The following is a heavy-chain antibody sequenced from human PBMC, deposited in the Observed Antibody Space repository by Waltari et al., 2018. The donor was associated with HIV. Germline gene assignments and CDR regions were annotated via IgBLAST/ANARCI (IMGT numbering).Heavy chain of an antibody. J-gene: IGHJ6*02. V-gene: IGHV4-61*02. CDR2: IYTSGST. CDR3: ARVSIVVVPAADYYYYGMDV. D-gene: IGHD2-2*01. Sequence: QVQLQESGPGLVKPSQTLSLTCTVSGGSISSGSYYWSWIRQPAGKGLEWIGRIYTSGSTNYNPSLKSRVTISVDTSKNQFSLKLSSVTAADTAVYYCARVSIVVVPAADYYYYGMDVWGQGTTVTVSS. CDR1: GGSISSGSYY.